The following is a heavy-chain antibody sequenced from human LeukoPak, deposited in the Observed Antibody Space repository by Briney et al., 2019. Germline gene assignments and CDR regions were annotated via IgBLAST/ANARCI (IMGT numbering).Heavy chain of an antibody. J-gene: IGHJ4*02. CDR2: INSAGDNI. CDR3: ATSRVFDY. V-gene: IGHV3-11*04. CDR1: GFTFSNYF. Sequence: GGSLRLSCVASGFTFSNYFMSWIRQAPGKGLEWLSFINSAGDNIYYADSVKGRFTISRDNAKKTLYLEMNSLRMEDTAIYYCATSRVFDYWGQGTLVTVSS.